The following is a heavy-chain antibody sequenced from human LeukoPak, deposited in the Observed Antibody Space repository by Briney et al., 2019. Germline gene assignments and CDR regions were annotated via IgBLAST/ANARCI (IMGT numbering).Heavy chain of an antibody. J-gene: IGHJ6*03. D-gene: IGHD2-2*01. CDR1: GDSINNNNYY. CDR2: IYYNGRT. V-gene: IGHV4-39*07. CDR3: QIVVVPAAIPFRYYYYMDV. Sequence: SETLSLTCTVSGDSINNNNYYWGWIRQPPGKGLEWIGNIYYNGRTYYSPSLKSRVTISVDTSKNQFSLKLSSVTAADTAVYYCQIVVVPAAIPFRYYYYMDVWGKGTTVTVSS.